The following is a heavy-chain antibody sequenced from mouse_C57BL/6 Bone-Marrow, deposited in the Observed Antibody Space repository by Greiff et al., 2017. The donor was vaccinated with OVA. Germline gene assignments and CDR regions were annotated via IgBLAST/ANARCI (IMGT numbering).Heavy chain of an antibody. CDR1: GYTFTSYW. Sequence: VKLQQPGAELVMPGASVKLSCKASGYTFTSYWMHWVKQRPGQGLEWIGEIDPSDSYTNYNQKFKGKSTLTVDKSSSTAYMQLSSLTSEDSAVYYCAREGDDYDWAPYYAMDYWGQGTAVTVSA. J-gene: IGHJ4*01. CDR3: AREGDDYDWAPYYAMDY. D-gene: IGHD2-4*01. V-gene: IGHV1-69*01. CDR2: IDPSDSYT.